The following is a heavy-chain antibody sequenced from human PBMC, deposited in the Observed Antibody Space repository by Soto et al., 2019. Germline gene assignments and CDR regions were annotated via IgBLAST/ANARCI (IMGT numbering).Heavy chain of an antibody. D-gene: IGHD3-16*01. V-gene: IGHV3-23*01. CDR1: GFKFSNYA. CDR3: AKDRRAGGNSAFYFDF. J-gene: IGHJ4*02. CDR2: ISATGGGT. Sequence: GGSLRLACAASGFKFSNYAMSWVRQAPGKGLEWVSLISATGGGTYYADSVKGRFTISRDNSHNTLYLQVHSLTAEDTAVYYCAKDRRAGGNSAFYFDFWGQGAQVTVSS.